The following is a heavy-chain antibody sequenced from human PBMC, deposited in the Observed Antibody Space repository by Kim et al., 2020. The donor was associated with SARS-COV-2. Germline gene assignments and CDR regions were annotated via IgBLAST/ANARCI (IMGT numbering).Heavy chain of an antibody. CDR2: ISYDGTSK. CDR1: DFTFNSHA. CDR3: AKANVWDLVVGDYYYAMDV. Sequence: GGSLRLSCAASDFTFNSHAMHWVRQAPGKGLEWVAVISYDGTSKYYADSIKGRFTISKDNSKNTLYLQMNSLRVEDTAVYYCAKANVWDLVVGDYYYAMDVWGQGTTVTVSS. J-gene: IGHJ6*02. V-gene: IGHV3-30*18. D-gene: IGHD2-15*01.